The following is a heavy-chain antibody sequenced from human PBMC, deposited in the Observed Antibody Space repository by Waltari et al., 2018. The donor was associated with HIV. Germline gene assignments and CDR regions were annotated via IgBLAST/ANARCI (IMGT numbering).Heavy chain of an antibody. CDR3: ASSYTYVVWGAVVT. CDR1: GCSITSSSNF. D-gene: IGHD3-16*01. J-gene: IGHJ3*01. CDR2: IYHDGST. Sequence: QMRLQESGPGLVKPSETLSLTCNVSGCSITSSSNFWGWIRQPQGKGLAVIGCIYHDGSTKYDSSLHAASLKIRVTISLDTSRKRFSVELTSVTATDTAIYYCASSYTYVVWGAVVTWGQGTLVTVAS. V-gene: IGHV4-39*02.